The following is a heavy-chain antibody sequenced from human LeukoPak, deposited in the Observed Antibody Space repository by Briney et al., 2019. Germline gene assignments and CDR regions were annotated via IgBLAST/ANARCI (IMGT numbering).Heavy chain of an antibody. V-gene: IGHV4-59*08. J-gene: IGHJ6*02. CDR3: ARGEIVVVPAAAGYYYYSMDV. CDR2: IYYSGST. D-gene: IGHD2-2*01. Sequence: SETLSLTCTVSGGSISSYYWSWIRQPPGKGLEWIGYIYYSGSTNYNPSLKSRVTISVDTSKNQFSLKLSSVTAADTAVYYCARGEIVVVPAAAGYYYYSMDVWGQGTTVTVSS. CDR1: GGSISSYY.